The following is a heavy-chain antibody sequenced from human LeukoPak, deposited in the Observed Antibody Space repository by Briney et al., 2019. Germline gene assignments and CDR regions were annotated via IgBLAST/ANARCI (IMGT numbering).Heavy chain of an antibody. CDR2: ISAYNGNT. J-gene: IGHJ6*03. V-gene: IGHV1-18*01. D-gene: IGHD3-3*01. Sequence: GSSVKVSCKASGYTFTSYGISWVRQAPGQGLEWMGWISAYNGNTNYAQKLQGRVTITTDPSTSTAYMELRSLRSDATAVYYCARRSGDYDFWSGYNNYYMDVWGKGTTVTVSS. CDR1: GYTFTSYG. CDR3: ARRSGDYDFWSGYNNYYMDV.